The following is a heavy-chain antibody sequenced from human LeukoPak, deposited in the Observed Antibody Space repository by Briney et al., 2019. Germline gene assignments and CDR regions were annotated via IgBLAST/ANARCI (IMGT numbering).Heavy chain of an antibody. D-gene: IGHD2-15*01. V-gene: IGHV3-23*01. Sequence: GGSLRLSCAASGFTFSSYAMSWVRQAPGKGLEWVSAISGSGGSTYCADSVKGRFTISRDNSKNTLYLQMNSLRAEDTAVYYCAKVVARDIVVVVAATYYFDYWGQGTLVTVSS. CDR3: AKVVARDIVVVVAATYYFDY. J-gene: IGHJ4*02. CDR1: GFTFSSYA. CDR2: ISGSGGST.